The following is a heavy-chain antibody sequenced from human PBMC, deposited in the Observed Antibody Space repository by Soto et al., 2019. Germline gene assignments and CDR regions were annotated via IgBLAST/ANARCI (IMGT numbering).Heavy chain of an antibody. CDR1: GASITGSFF. D-gene: IGHD2-2*01. V-gene: IGHV4-4*07. Sequence: SETLSLTCTVSGASITGSFFWSWIRQPAGKGLEWIGRFSLSGTTNYNPSLRSRVTMSADVSKNQFSLRLTSVTAADTALYYCARGMTPPGAPAWYQFDYWGQGTLVTVSS. J-gene: IGHJ4*02. CDR3: ARGMTPPGAPAWYQFDY. CDR2: FSLSGTT.